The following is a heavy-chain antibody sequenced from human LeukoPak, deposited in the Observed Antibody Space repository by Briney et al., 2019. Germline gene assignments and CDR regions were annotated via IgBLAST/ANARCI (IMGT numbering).Heavy chain of an antibody. CDR3: AREAAAGTRWFDP. J-gene: IGHJ5*02. D-gene: IGHD6-13*01. CDR1: GGTFSSYA. V-gene: IGHV1-18*01. Sequence: ASVKVSCKASGGTFSSYAISWVRQAPGQGLEWMGWISAYNGNTNYAQKLQGRVTMTTDTSTSTAYMELRSLRSDDTAVYYCAREAAAGTRWFDPWGQGTLVTVSS. CDR2: ISAYNGNT.